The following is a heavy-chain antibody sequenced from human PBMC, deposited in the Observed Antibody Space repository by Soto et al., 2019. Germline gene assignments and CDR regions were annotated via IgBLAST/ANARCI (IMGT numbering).Heavy chain of an antibody. CDR2: INPSGGGT. V-gene: IGHV1-46*01. CDR1: GYTFLDFY. D-gene: IGHD6-19*01. J-gene: IGHJ5*02. Sequence: QVQLVQSGTEVKKPGASVKVSCKASGYTFLDFYIHWVRQAPGQGLEWMGFINPSGGGTTYAQKFQGRLTMTRDTSTSTVYMELISLTFEDTAVYYCARVMKGDSRGWIPYDTWGQGTLVTVSS. CDR3: ARVMKGDSRGWIPYDT.